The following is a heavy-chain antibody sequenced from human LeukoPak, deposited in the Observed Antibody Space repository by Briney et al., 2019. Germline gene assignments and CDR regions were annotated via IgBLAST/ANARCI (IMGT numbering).Heavy chain of an antibody. CDR1: GGTFSSYA. V-gene: IGHV1-69*05. Sequence: SVKVSCEASGGTFSSYAISWVRQAPGQGLEWMGGIIPIFGTANYAQKFQGRVTITTDESTSTAYMELSSLRSEDTAVYYCARGGGPRYSYGFDYWGQGTLVPVSS. D-gene: IGHD5-18*01. J-gene: IGHJ4*02. CDR3: ARGGGPRYSYGFDY. CDR2: IIPIFGTA.